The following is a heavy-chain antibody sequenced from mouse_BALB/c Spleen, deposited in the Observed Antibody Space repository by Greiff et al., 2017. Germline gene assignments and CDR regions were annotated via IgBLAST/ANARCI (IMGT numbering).Heavy chain of an antibody. Sequence: EVLLVESGGGLVKPGGSLKLSCAASGFTFSDYFMYWVRQTPEQGLEWVATISDGGSYTYYTDSLKGRFTITRDNAENNLYMQLSSLKSEDTAMYYCARVRDYDYDQGAWFAYWGQGTLVTVSA. CDR1: GFTFSDYF. D-gene: IGHD2-4*01. CDR3: ARVRDYDYDQGAWFAY. J-gene: IGHJ3*01. CDR2: ISDGGSYT. V-gene: IGHV5-4*02.